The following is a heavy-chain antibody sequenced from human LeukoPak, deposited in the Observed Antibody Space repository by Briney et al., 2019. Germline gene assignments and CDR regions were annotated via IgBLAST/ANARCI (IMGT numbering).Heavy chain of an antibody. J-gene: IGHJ6*03. Sequence: PSETLSLTCTVSGGSISSSSYYWSWIRQPPGKGLEWIGEINHSGSTNYNPSLKSRVTISVDTSKNQFSLKLSSVTAADTAVYYCARVRSIVVVPAATIPTNYYYYYMDVWGKGTTVTVSS. CDR3: ARVRSIVVVPAATIPTNYYYYYMDV. CDR2: INHSGST. V-gene: IGHV4-39*07. CDR1: GGSISSSSYY. D-gene: IGHD2-2*01.